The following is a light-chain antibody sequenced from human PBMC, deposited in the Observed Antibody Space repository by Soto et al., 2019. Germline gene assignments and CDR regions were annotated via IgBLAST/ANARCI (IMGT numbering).Light chain of an antibody. CDR1: QSVSSSY. Sequence: EIVLTQSPGTLSLSPGERAPLSCRASQSVSSSYLAWYQQKPGQAPRLLIYGASSRATGIPDRFSGSGSGTDFTLTISRLEPEDFAVYYCQQYGSSTITVGQGTRLEIK. V-gene: IGKV3-20*01. CDR3: QQYGSSTIT. CDR2: GAS. J-gene: IGKJ5*01.